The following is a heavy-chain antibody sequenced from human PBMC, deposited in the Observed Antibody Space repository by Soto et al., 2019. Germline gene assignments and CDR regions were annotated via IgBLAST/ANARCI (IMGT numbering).Heavy chain of an antibody. CDR1: GGSISSSSYY. D-gene: IGHD6-19*01. J-gene: IGHJ6*03. CDR2: IYYSGST. CDR3: ARRSYSSGWYSYYMDV. Sequence: QPQLQESGPGLVKPSETLSLTCTVSGGSISSSSYYWGWIRQPPGKGLEWIGSIYYSGSTYYNPSLKSRVTISVDTSKNQFSLKLSYVTAADTAVYYCARRSYSSGWYSYYMDVWGKGTTVTVSS. V-gene: IGHV4-39*01.